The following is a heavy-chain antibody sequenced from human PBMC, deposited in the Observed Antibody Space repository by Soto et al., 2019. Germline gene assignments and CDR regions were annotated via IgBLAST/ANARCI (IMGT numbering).Heavy chain of an antibody. D-gene: IGHD3-22*01. J-gene: IGHJ3*02. CDR3: ARVAIRYYHDSSGYGQAFDI. V-gene: IGHV4-4*07. CDR1: GGSISSYY. CDR2: IYTSGST. Sequence: QVQLQESGPGLVKPSETLSLTCTVSGGSISSYYWSWIRQPAGKGLEWIGRIYTSGSTNYNPSLKSRVTMSVDTSKNQFSLKLSSVTAADTAVYYCARVAIRYYHDSSGYGQAFDIWGQGTMVTVSS.